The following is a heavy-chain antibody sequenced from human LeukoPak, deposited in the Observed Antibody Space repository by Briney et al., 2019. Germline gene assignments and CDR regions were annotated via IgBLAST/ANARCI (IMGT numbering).Heavy chain of an antibody. Sequence: PSETLSLTCVVYGGSLSGYYWSWIRQPPGKGLEWIGYIYHSGSTYYNPSLKSRVTISVDRSKNQFSLKLSSVTAADTAVYYCARAVGAMFPDYWGQGTLVTVSS. J-gene: IGHJ4*02. CDR1: GGSLSGYY. CDR2: IYHSGST. D-gene: IGHD1-26*01. CDR3: ARAVGAMFPDY. V-gene: IGHV4-34*01.